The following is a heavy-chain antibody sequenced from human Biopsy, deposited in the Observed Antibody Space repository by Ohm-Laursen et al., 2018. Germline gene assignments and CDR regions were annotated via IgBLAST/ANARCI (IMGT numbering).Heavy chain of an antibody. D-gene: IGHD6-19*01. CDR3: ARGMRSSGWPYFDS. CDR2: IYDRGSTA. V-gene: IGHV4-61*01. Sequence: PSQTLSLACTVSGDSVSSGSFYWTWIRQPPGQGLEYIGYIYDRGSTANYNPSLESRVTMSVDMPKNQFSLKLSSVTAADTAIYYCARGMRSSGWPYFDSWGQGTPVTVSS. J-gene: IGHJ4*02. CDR1: GDSVSSGSFY.